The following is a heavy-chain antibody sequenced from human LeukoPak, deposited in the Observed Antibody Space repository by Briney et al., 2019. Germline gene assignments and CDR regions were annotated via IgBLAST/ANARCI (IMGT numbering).Heavy chain of an antibody. D-gene: IGHD3-10*01. CDR1: GFTFSDFA. Sequence: PGGSLRLSCAASGFTFSDFAMSWVRQAPGKGLEWLSAISGSGGTTFSADSVKGRFTISRDNSKNTLCLQMNSLRAEDTAVYYCARSSGSYWGYYFDYWGQGTLVTVSS. CDR3: ARSSGSYWGYYFDY. V-gene: IGHV3-23*01. J-gene: IGHJ4*02. CDR2: ISGSGGTT.